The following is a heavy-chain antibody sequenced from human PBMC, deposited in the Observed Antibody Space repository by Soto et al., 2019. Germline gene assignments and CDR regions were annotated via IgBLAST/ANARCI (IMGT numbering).Heavy chain of an antibody. Sequence: SETLSLTCAVSGGSVSSGSYYWSWIRQPPGKGLEWNGYIYYSGSTNYNPSLKSRVTISVDTSKYQFSLKLSSVTAADSAVYYCAREGPYYYDSSGYFGYWGQGTLVTVSS. J-gene: IGHJ4*02. CDR1: GGSVSSGSYY. CDR2: IYYSGST. CDR3: AREGPYYYDSSGYFGY. D-gene: IGHD3-22*01. V-gene: IGHV4-61*01.